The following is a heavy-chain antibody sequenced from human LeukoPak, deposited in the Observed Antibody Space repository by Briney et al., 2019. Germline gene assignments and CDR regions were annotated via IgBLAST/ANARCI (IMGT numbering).Heavy chain of an antibody. D-gene: IGHD4-17*01. CDR1: GFTFSNAW. CDR3: TTDAGDYFDY. Sequence: GGALRLSCEASGFTFSNAWMNWVRQAPGTGPAWVGRIKSKTDGGTTDYAAPVKGRFTISRDDSKNTLYLQMNSLKTEDTAVYYCTTDAGDYFDYWGQGTLVTVSS. CDR2: IKSKTDGGTT. V-gene: IGHV3-15*07. J-gene: IGHJ4*02.